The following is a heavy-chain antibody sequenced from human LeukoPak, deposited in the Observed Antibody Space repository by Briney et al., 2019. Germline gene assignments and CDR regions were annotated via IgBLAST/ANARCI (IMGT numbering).Heavy chain of an antibody. CDR1: GGSITSYY. D-gene: IGHD2-15*01. V-gene: IGHV4-59*01. CDR3: ARGAYCSGGSCYGNWFDP. J-gene: IGHJ5*02. CDR2: IYYSGST. Sequence: SETLSLTCTASGGSITSYYWSWIRQPPGKGLEWIGYIYYSGSTNYNPSLKSRVTISVDTSKNQFSLKLSSVPAADTAVYYCARGAYCSGGSCYGNWFDPWGQGTLVTVSS.